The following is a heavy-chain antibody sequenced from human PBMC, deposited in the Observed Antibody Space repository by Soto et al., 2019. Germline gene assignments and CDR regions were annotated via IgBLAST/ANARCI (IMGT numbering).Heavy chain of an antibody. CDR1: GGSISIIDYY. CDR3: ARTLYSYGPRFDY. D-gene: IGHD5-18*01. V-gene: IGHV4-61*05. CDR2: IYYSGST. J-gene: IGHJ4*02. Sequence: SETLSLTCTVSGGSISIIDYYWGWIRQPPGKGLEWIGYIYYSGSTNYNPSLKSRVTISVDTSKNQFSLKLSSVTAADTAVYYCARTLYSYGPRFDYWGQGTLVTVSS.